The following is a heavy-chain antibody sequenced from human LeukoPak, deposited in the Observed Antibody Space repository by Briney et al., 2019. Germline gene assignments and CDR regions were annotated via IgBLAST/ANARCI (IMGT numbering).Heavy chain of an antibody. CDR1: GASFSGYY. CDR3: ARGIVGATRFDY. Sequence: SETLSLTCAVYGASFSGYYWSWIRQPPGKGLEWIGEINRSGSTNYNPSLKSRVTISVDTSKNQFSLKLSSVTAADTAVYYCARGIVGATRFDYWGQGALVTVSS. D-gene: IGHD1-26*01. V-gene: IGHV4-34*01. CDR2: INRSGST. J-gene: IGHJ4*02.